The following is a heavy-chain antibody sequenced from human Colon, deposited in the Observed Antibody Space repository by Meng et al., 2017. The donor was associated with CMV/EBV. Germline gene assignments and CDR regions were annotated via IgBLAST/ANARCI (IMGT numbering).Heavy chain of an antibody. CDR3: AKSLHKAGSRGTWSLPGAMGV. J-gene: IGHJ6*02. CDR1: GFRFDDFT. D-gene: IGHD6-13*01. Sequence: GESLKISCAASGFRFDDFTIHWVRQAPGKGLEWISFISWGGETTYYADSVKGRFTISRDNNRNSLYLQMNSLRDEDSALYYCAKSLHKAGSRGTWSLPGAMGVWGQGTTVTVSS. CDR2: ISWGGETT. V-gene: IGHV3-43*01.